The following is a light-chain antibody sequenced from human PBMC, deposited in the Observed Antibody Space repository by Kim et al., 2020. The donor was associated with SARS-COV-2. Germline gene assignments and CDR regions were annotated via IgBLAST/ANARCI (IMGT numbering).Light chain of an antibody. CDR3: LQEWNYTPN. J-gene: IGKJ5*01. CDR1: KEIRSN. V-gene: IGKV1-6*01. CDR2: GAA. Sequence: ASVVGGVTITCRARKEIRSNLGWYQQQTAEDPHHLIRGAANSHRRVPPRWSGSGFGTAFTLIISSMQPEDDATYYCLQEWNYTPNFGEETRLEIK.